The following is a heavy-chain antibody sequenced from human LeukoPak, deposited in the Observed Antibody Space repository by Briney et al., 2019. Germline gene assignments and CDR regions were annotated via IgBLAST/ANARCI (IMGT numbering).Heavy chain of an antibody. J-gene: IGHJ4*02. D-gene: IGHD2-15*01. CDR3: ARGVVVVAATPDF. V-gene: IGHV3-64*02. CDR2: ISNNGDRT. CDR1: GFPFSEYS. Sequence: GGSLRLSCAASGFPFSEYSMHWVRQTPGKGLEYVSSISNNGDRTYYVDSVKDRFTISRDNSKNTLCLQMDSLRVDDMAIYYCARGVVVVAATPDFWGQGTLVVVSS.